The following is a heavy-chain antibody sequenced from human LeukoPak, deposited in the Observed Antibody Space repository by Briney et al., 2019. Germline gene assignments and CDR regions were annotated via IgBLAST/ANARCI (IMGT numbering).Heavy chain of an antibody. CDR2: VYYTGHI. CDR1: GGSISSSSYY. D-gene: IGHD3-16*01. J-gene: IGHJ4*02. V-gene: IGHV4-31*03. CDR3: ARHPAGGGYFDY. Sequence: SETLSLTCTVSGGSISSSSYYWSWIRQHPEKGLEWIGYVYYTGHIYYNPSLKSRLTISSDTSKNQFFLNLSSVTAADTAVYYCARHPAGGGYFDYWGQGTLVTVSS.